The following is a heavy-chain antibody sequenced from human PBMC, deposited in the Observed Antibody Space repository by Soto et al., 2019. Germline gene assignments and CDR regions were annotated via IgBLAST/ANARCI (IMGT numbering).Heavy chain of an antibody. CDR1: GGSISTYY. V-gene: IGHV4-59*01. CDR2: IYYSGNT. J-gene: IGHJ4*02. Sequence: PSETLSLTCTVSGGSISTYYWSWIRQPPGKGLEWIGYIYYSGNTNYDPSLKSRVTISIDTSKNQFSLKLSSVTAADTAVYYCARLGYCSSTSCYVLILDYWGQGTLVTVS. CDR3: ARLGYCSSTSCYVLILDY. D-gene: IGHD2-2*01.